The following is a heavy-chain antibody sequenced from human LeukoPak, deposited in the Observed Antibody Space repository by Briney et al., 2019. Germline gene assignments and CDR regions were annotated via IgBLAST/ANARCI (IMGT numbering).Heavy chain of an antibody. CDR1: GYSISSGYY. Sequence: SETLSLTCAVSGYSISSGYYWGWLRQPPGKGLEWIGCIYHSGRTYYNPSLKSRVTISVDTSKNQFSLKLSSVTAADTAVYYCARQRDFWSGYYFFDYWGQGTLVTVSS. V-gene: IGHV4-38-2*01. J-gene: IGHJ4*02. CDR2: IYHSGRT. D-gene: IGHD3-3*01. CDR3: ARQRDFWSGYYFFDY.